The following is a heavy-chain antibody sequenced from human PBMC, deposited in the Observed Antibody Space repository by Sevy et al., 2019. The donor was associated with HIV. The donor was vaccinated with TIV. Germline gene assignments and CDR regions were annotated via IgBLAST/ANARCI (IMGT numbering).Heavy chain of an antibody. V-gene: IGHV1-18*01. D-gene: IGHD5-12*01. CDR3: TRDSWTKDYYYYMDV. Sequence: ASVKVSCKACEYTFTNYGISWVRQAPGQGLEWMGWISGRNGDTNYAQKFQGRVTMTTDTSTSTVYMELRSLRSDDTAVYYCTRDSWTKDYYYYMDVWGKGTTVTVSS. J-gene: IGHJ6*03. CDR2: ISGRNGDT. CDR1: EYTFTNYG.